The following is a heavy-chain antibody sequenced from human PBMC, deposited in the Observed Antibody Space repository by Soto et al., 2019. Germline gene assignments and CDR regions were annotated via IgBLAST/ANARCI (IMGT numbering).Heavy chain of an antibody. Sequence: QVQLVQSGAEVKNPGSSVKVSCKASVGTVSNSAISWLRQAPGKGLEWMGGIIPIFGPATYSQKFQDRVTITADESTGTGYMALSSLTSEDTDVYFCGRGRSWTKVDYWGQGTLVTVS. CDR1: VGTVSNSA. D-gene: IGHD6-13*01. CDR3: GRGRSWTKVDY. V-gene: IGHV1-69*01. CDR2: IIPIFGPA. J-gene: IGHJ4*02.